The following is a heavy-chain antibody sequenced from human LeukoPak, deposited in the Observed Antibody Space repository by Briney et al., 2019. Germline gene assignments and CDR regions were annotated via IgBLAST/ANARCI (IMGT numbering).Heavy chain of an antibody. V-gene: IGHV1-46*01. J-gene: IGHJ6*02. CDR1: GYTFTSYY. CDR3: AREYSGYDRHLYYYYYGMDV. Sequence: ASVKVSCKASGYTFTSYYMHWVRQAPGQGLEWMGIINPSGGSTSYAQKFQGRVTMTRDTSTSTVYMELSSLRSEDTAVYYCAREYSGYDRHLYYYYYGMDVWGQGTTVTVSS. D-gene: IGHD5-12*01. CDR2: INPSGGST.